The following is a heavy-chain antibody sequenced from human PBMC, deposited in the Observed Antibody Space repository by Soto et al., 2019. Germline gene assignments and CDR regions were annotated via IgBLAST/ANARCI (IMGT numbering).Heavy chain of an antibody. CDR2: ITPLFGTP. V-gene: IGHV1-69*01. D-gene: IGHD3-22*01. J-gene: IGHJ4*02. Sequence: QVQLVQSGTEVKKPGSSVKVSCKASGGTFNKYAIDWVRQAPGQGLEWMGGITPLFGTPNYAQRFQGRVTISADEVTSTAYMELRSLRSDDTGVYYCARQFDYDTSGYYYAYCGQGTLVTVSS. CDR1: GGTFNKYA. CDR3: ARQFDYDTSGYYYAY.